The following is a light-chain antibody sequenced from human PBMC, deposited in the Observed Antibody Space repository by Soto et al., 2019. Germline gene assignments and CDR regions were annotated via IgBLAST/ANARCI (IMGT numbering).Light chain of an antibody. CDR2: GAS. J-gene: IGKJ3*01. V-gene: IGKV3-20*01. CDR1: QSIYRNF. CDR3: QQYGSSPST. Sequence: EIVLTQSPDTLSLSPGERATLSCRASQSIYRNFLAWYQQKPGQAPRLLIYGASSRATGIPDRFSGSGSGTDFTLIISRLEPEDFAVYFCQQYGSSPSTLGPGTKVNI.